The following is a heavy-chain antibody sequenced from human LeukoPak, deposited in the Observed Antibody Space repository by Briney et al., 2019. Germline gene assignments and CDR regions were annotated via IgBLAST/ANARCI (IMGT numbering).Heavy chain of an antibody. Sequence: PGGSLRLSCAASGFTFSSYAMSWVRQAPGKGLEWVSAISGSGGSIYYADSVRGRFTISRDNSKDTLYLQMNSLRAEDTAVYYCAKDGTLWFGELLSNYYYYGMDVWGKGTTVTVSS. D-gene: IGHD3-10*01. CDR3: AKDGTLWFGELLSNYYYYGMDV. V-gene: IGHV3-23*01. CDR1: GFTFSSYA. J-gene: IGHJ6*04. CDR2: ISGSGGSI.